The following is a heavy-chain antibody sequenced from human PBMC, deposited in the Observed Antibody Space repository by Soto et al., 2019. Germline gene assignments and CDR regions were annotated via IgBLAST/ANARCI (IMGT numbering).Heavy chain of an antibody. CDR2: ISYNGNDK. J-gene: IGHJ4*02. CDR1: GFTFRSYG. D-gene: IGHD6-13*01. V-gene: IGHV3-30*18. CDR3: AKDGDEAAAGYYFDY. Sequence: QVQLVESGGGVVQPGRSLRLSCAASGFTFRSYGMHWVRQAPGKGLEWVAVISYNGNDKKFADSVKGRFTISRDNSKDTLYLQMNSRRPEDTAVYYCAKDGDEAAAGYYFDYWGQGTLVTVSS.